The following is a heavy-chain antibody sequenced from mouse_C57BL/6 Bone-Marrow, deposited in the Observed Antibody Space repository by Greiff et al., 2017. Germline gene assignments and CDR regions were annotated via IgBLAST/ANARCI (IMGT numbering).Heavy chain of an antibody. D-gene: IGHD2-4*01. CDR1: GFTFSSYA. CDR3: TRDYYDYDEFAY. CDR2: ISSGGDYI. V-gene: IGHV5-9-1*02. J-gene: IGHJ3*01. Sequence: DVKLQESGEGLVKPGGSLKLSCAASGFTFSSYAMSWVRQTPEKRLEWVAYISSGGDYIYYADTVKGRFTISRDNARNTLYLQMSSLKSEDTAMYYCTRDYYDYDEFAYWGQGTLVTVSA.